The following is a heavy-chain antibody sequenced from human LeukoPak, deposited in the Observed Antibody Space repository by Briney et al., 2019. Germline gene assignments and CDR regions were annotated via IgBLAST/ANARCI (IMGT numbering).Heavy chain of an antibody. V-gene: IGHV4-34*01. CDR1: ARSFSGYC. CDR2: INHRGGN. CDR3: ARGHRTRDYVWGSYRTNNWFDP. Sequence: SQTLSLTRDLDARSFSGYCWGWIRQPPWDGLEWIWEINHRGGNDYNPSLKSRVTISVDTSKNQFSLKLSSVTAADTAVYYCARGHRTRDYVWGSYRTNNWFDPWGQGTLVTVSS. D-gene: IGHD3-16*02. J-gene: IGHJ5*02.